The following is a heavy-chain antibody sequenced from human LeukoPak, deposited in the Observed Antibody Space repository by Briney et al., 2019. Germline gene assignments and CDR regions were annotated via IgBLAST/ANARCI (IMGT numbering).Heavy chain of an antibody. D-gene: IGHD3-3*01. J-gene: IGHJ4*02. CDR3: ARNDIEDDFKPDY. Sequence: GGSLRLSCAASGFTFSSYAMSWVRQVPGKGLEWVSVISGSGDNTYYADSVKGRFTISRDNSKNMLYLQMNSLRAEDTAVYYCARNDIEDDFKPDYWGQGTLVTVSS. CDR1: GFTFSSYA. CDR2: ISGSGDNT. V-gene: IGHV3-23*01.